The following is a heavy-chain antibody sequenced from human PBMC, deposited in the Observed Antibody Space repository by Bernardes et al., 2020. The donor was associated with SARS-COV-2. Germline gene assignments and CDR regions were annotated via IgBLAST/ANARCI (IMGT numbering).Heavy chain of an antibody. D-gene: IGHD3-22*01. CDR1: GYTFTSYG. V-gene: IGHV1-18*01. Sequence: ASVKVSCKASGYTFTSYGSSWVRQAPGQGLEWMGWISAYNGNTNYAQKLQGRVTMTTDTSTRTAYMELRSLGSYDTAVYYCASDTRGLGSVIVDDFDYWGQGTLFTFSS. J-gene: IGHJ4*02. CDR2: ISAYNGNT. CDR3: ASDTRGLGSVIVDDFDY.